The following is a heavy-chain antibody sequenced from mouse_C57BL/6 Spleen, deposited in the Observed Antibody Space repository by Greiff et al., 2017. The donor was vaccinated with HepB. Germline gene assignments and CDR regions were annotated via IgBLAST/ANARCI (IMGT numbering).Heavy chain of an antibody. J-gene: IGHJ2*01. CDR1: GFTFSDYY. V-gene: IGHV5-12*01. CDR2: ISNGGGST. D-gene: IGHD4-1*01. CDR3: ARRTAYYFDY. Sequence: EVKLVESGGGLVQPGGSLKLSCAASGFTFSDYYMYWVRQTPEKRLEWVAYISNGGGSTYYPDTVKGRFTISRDNAKNTLYLQMSRLKSEDTAMYYCARRTAYYFDYWGQGTTLTVSS.